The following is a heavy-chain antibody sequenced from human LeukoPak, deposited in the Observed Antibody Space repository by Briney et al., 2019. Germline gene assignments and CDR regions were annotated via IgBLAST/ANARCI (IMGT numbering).Heavy chain of an antibody. CDR3: AREPGFDSSGYLNWFDP. V-gene: IGHV4-59*01. CDR1: GGSISSYY. CDR2: ISYSGST. D-gene: IGHD3-22*01. Sequence: SETLSLTCTVSGGSISSYYWSWIRQPPGKGLEWIACISYSGSTKYNPSLKSRVTISVDTSKNQLFLKLSSVTAADTAVYYCAREPGFDSSGYLNWFDPWGQGTLVTVSS. J-gene: IGHJ5*02.